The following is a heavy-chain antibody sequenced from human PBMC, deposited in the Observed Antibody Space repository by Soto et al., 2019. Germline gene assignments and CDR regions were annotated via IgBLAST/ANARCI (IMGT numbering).Heavy chain of an antibody. CDR2: INHSGST. V-gene: IGHV4-34*01. CDR1: GGSFSGYY. D-gene: IGHD3-10*01. CDR3: ARGFGELLSPSYYYYGMDV. J-gene: IGHJ6*02. Sequence: ETLSLTCAVYGGSFSGYYWSWIRQPPGKGLEWIGEINHSGSTNYNPSLKSRVTISVDTSKNQFSLKLSSVTAADTAVYYCARGFGELLSPSYYYYGMDVWGQGTTVTVSS.